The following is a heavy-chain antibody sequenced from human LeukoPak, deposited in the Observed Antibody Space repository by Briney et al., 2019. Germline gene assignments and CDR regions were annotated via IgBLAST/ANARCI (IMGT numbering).Heavy chain of an antibody. CDR2: IGYDGVKK. V-gene: IGHV3-30*04. J-gene: IGHJ4*02. Sequence: GGSLTLSCTVRGFTFSSYPFHGLRQAPGKGLQWVAVIGYDGVKKFYTESVKGRFPISRDDSKSTLYLQMDSLRADDTAVYYCARDFLRGAPDYLDLWGQGTLVTVSS. D-gene: IGHD3-10*01. CDR1: GFTFSSYP. CDR3: ARDFLRGAPDYLDL.